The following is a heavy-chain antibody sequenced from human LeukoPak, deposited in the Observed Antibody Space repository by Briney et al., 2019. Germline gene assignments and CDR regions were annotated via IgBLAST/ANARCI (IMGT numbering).Heavy chain of an antibody. CDR1: GYTCTGYY. CDR3: ARTGDFDY. J-gene: IGHJ4*02. V-gene: IGHV1-2*02. D-gene: IGHD2-8*02. Sequence: ASVKVSCKASGYTCTGYYMHWVRQAPGQGLEWMGWINPNSGGTNYAQKFQGRVTMTRDTSINTAYMELNGLRSDDTAVYYCARTGDFDYWGQGSLVTVSS. CDR2: INPNSGGT.